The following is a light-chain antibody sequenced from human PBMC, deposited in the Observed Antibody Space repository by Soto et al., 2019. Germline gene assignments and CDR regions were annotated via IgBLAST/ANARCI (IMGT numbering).Light chain of an antibody. V-gene: IGKV3-15*01. CDR1: QNLHSF. J-gene: IGKJ1*01. Sequence: EIVLTQSPASLSVSGLDIVGLGCRASQNLHSFLNWYQQRPGQAPKPLIYDASTRATGIPARFSGSGSGTEFTLTISSLQSEDFAVYYCQQYNNWPRTFGQGTKVDIK. CDR2: DAS. CDR3: QQYNNWPRT.